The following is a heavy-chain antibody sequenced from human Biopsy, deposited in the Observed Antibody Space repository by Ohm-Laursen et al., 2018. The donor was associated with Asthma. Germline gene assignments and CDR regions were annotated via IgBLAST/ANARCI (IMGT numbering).Heavy chain of an antibody. J-gene: IGHJ4*02. CDR3: ARDVMEWYLPAFDF. D-gene: IGHD3-3*01. CDR2: IFFDGSNK. Sequence: RSLRLSCTASGFTFHNYVMHWVRQAPGKGLEWVAGIFFDGSNKYYADSVNGRFTVSRDDSKNTLYLQMNSLRPDDTAVYYCARDVMEWYLPAFDFWGQGTLVTVSS. CDR1: GFTFHNYV. V-gene: IGHV3-30-3*01.